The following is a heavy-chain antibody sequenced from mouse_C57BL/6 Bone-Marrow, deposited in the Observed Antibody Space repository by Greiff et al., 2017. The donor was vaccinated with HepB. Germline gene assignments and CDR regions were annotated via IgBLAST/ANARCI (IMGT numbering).Heavy chain of an antibody. Sequence: DVKLVESGGGLVQPGGSLKLSCAASGFTFSDYGMAWVRQAPRKGPEWVAFISNLAYSIYYADTVTGRFTISRENAKNTLYLEMSSLRSEDTAMYYCARVYYYGSSHAMDYWGQGTSVTVSS. CDR3: ARVYYYGSSHAMDY. J-gene: IGHJ4*01. CDR2: ISNLAYSI. D-gene: IGHD1-1*01. CDR1: GFTFSDYG. V-gene: IGHV5-15*01.